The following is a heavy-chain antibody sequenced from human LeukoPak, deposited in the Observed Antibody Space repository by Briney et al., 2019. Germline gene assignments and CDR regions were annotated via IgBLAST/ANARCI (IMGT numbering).Heavy chain of an antibody. CDR1: GFTFSSYA. J-gene: IGHJ6*03. V-gene: IGHV3-15*01. D-gene: IGHD3-10*01. Sequence: GGSLRLSCAASGFTFSSYAMSWVRQAPGKGLEWVGRIKSKTDGGTTDYAAPVKGRFTISRDDSKNTLYLQMNSLKTEDTAVYYCTTDPASGIYYYYYMDVWGKGTTVTVSS. CDR2: IKSKTDGGTT. CDR3: TTDPASGIYYYYYMDV.